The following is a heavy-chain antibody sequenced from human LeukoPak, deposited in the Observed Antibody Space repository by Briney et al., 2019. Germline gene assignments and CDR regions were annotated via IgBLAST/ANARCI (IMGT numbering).Heavy chain of an antibody. CDR1: GGSISSGGYY. CDR3: AKDLSYSSSWYSRTNDY. Sequence: PSQTLSLTCTVSGGSISSGGYYWSWIRQHPGKGLEWIGYIYYSGSTYYNPSLKSRVTISVDTSKNQFSLKLSSVTAADTAVYYCAKDLSYSSSWYSRTNDYWGQGTLVTVSS. V-gene: IGHV4-31*03. D-gene: IGHD6-13*01. J-gene: IGHJ4*02. CDR2: IYYSGST.